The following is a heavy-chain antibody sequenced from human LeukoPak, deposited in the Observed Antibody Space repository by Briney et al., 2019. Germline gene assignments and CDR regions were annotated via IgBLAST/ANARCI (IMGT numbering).Heavy chain of an antibody. CDR3: AASEWELLREFDY. CDR1: GFTFSSYA. V-gene: IGHV3-64*01. CDR2: ISSNGGST. Sequence: GGSLRLSCAASGFTFSSYAMHWVRQAPGKGLEYVSAISSNGGSTYYANSVKGRFTISRDNSKNTLYLQMGSLRAEDMAVYYRAASEWELLREFDYWGQGTLVTVSS. J-gene: IGHJ4*02. D-gene: IGHD1-26*01.